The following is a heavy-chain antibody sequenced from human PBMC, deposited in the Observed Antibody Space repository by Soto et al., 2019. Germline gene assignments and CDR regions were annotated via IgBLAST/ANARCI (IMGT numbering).Heavy chain of an antibody. CDR2: ISGSGGST. CDR1: GFTFSSYA. V-gene: IGHV3-23*01. Sequence: PGESLKISCAASGFTFSSYAMSWVRQAPGKGLEWVSAISGSGGSTYYADSVKGRLTISRDNSKNTLYLQMNSLRAEDTAVYYCAKIPLARLEWLSKALVVYFDYWGQGTLVTVSS. D-gene: IGHD3-3*01. J-gene: IGHJ4*02. CDR3: AKIPLARLEWLSKALVVYFDY.